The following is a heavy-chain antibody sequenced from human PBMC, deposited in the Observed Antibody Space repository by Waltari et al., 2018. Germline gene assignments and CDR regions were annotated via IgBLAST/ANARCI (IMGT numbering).Heavy chain of an antibody. CDR2: VIPFSQTT. Sequence: QVQLVQSGAEVKKPGSSVTVSCWASGVSFTKYAFNWLRQDPGQGLAWVGGVIPFSQTTKYAQNCQGRVRIATGESATSAYLELSSLRSEDTAVYYCARGRHYLDSRGHQAMGNAFDIWGQGTTVTVSS. CDR3: ARGRHYLDSRGHQAMGNAFDI. V-gene: IGHV1-69*05. J-gene: IGHJ3*02. D-gene: IGHD3-22*01. CDR1: GVSFTKYA.